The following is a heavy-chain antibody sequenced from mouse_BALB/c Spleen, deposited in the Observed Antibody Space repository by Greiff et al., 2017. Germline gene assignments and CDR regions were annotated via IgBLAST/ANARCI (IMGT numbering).Heavy chain of an antibody. CDR1: GYTFTSYT. V-gene: IGHV1-4*01. CDR2: INPSSGYT. J-gene: IGHJ3*01. Sequence: LQESGAELARPGASVKMSCKASGYTFTSYTMHWVKQRPGQGLEWIGYINPSSGYTNYNQKFKDKATLTADKSSSTAYMQLSSLTSEDSAVYYCARGELYGNYWFAYWGQGTLVTVSA. CDR3: ARGELYGNYWFAY. D-gene: IGHD2-1*01.